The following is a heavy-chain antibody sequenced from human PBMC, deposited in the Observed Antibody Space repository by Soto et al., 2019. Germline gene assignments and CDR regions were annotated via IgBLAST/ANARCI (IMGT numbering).Heavy chain of an antibody. D-gene: IGHD5-12*01. CDR1: GFTFKSYG. Sequence: QVQLVESGGGVVQPGRSLRLSCAASGFTFKSYGMHWVRQAPGKGLEWVAVISYDGNNKYYADSVKGRFTISRDIPKNTLYLQLNSLRAEDMAVYYCAKEGLYETLDYWGQGTLVTVSS. J-gene: IGHJ4*02. CDR2: ISYDGNNK. V-gene: IGHV3-30*18. CDR3: AKEGLYETLDY.